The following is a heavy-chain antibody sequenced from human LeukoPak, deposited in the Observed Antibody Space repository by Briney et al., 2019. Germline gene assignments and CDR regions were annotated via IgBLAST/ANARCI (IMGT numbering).Heavy chain of an antibody. CDR1: GESFSAYF. CDR3: ASRSLTLAAPRCFDA. Sequence: PSETLSLTCAVHGESFSAYFWSWIRQVPGKGLEWIGEIDHRGSTNYNPSLKSRGTISVDTSKNHFSLSLTSVTAADTATYYCASRSLTLAAPRCFDAWGQGTVVTVSS. CDR2: IDHRGST. J-gene: IGHJ4*03. D-gene: IGHD6-13*01. V-gene: IGHV4-34*01.